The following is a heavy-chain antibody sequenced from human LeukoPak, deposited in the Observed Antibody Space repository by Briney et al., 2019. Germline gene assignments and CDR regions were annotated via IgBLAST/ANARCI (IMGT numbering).Heavy chain of an antibody. CDR1: GFTFGDYA. CDR3: TRTYNDYYSY. J-gene: IGHJ4*02. CDR2: IRSKAYGGTT. D-gene: IGHD1-1*01. Sequence: LRLSCTASGFTFGDYAMSWVRQAPGKGLEWVGFIRSKAYGGTTEYAASVKGRFTISRDDSKSIAYLQMNSLKTEDTAVYYWTRTYNDYYSYWGQGTLVTVSS. V-gene: IGHV3-49*04.